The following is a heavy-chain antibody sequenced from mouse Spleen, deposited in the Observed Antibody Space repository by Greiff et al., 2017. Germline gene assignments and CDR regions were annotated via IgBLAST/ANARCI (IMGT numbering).Heavy chain of an antibody. CDR2: FYPGSGSI. J-gene: IGHJ1*01. CDR1: GYTFTEYT. Sequence: VQLQQSGAELVKPGASVKLSCKASGYTFTEYTIHWVKQRSGQGLEWIGWFYPGSGSIKYNEKFKDKATLTADKSSSTVYMELSRLTSEDSAVYFCARHGSPYYGSSYGWYFDVWGAGTTVTVSS. V-gene: IGHV1-62-2*01. CDR3: ARHGSPYYGSSYGWYFDV. D-gene: IGHD1-1*01.